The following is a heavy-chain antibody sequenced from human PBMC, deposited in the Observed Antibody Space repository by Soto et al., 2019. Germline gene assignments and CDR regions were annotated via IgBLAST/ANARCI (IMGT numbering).Heavy chain of an antibody. J-gene: IGHJ4*02. V-gene: IGHV4-31*02. CDR2: IYYSGST. D-gene: IGHD3-22*01. CDR3: ARIPRDSNGCYHQDS. Sequence: SWVRQMPGKGLEWIGYIYYSGSTYYNPSLKSRVTISVDTSKNQFSLNLSSVTAADTAVYYCARIPRDSNGCYHQDSWGKETLVTV.